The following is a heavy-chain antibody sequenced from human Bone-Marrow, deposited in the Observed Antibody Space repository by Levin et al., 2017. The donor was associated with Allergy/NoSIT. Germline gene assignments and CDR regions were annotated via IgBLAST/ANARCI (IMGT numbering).Heavy chain of an antibody. CDR1: GGSISSGDYY. J-gene: IGHJ3*02. D-gene: IGHD3-22*01. Sequence: SETLSLTCTVSGGSISSGDYYWSWIRQPPGKGLEWIGYIYYSGSTYYNPSLKSRVTISVDTSKNQFSLKLSSVTAADTAVYYCARAFSGYYERDAFDIWGQGTMVTVSS. CDR3: ARAFSGYYERDAFDI. CDR2: IYYSGST. V-gene: IGHV4-30-4*01.